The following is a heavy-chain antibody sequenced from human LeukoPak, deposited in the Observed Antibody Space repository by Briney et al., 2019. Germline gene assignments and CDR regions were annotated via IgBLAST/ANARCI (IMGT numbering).Heavy chain of an antibody. Sequence: GGSLRLSCAASGFTFSSYAMHWVRQAPGKGLEWVAVISYDGSNKYYADSVKGRFTISRDNSKNTLYLQMNSLRAEDTAVYYCAKEKQRNFDYWGQGTLVTVSS. CDR3: AKEKQRNFDY. V-gene: IGHV3-30*07. CDR1: GFTFSSYA. J-gene: IGHJ4*02. CDR2: ISYDGSNK.